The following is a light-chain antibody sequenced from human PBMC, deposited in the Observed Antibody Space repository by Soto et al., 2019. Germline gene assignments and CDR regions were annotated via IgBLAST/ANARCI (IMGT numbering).Light chain of an antibody. V-gene: IGKV1-9*01. J-gene: IGKJ4*01. CDR3: QQVDVYPST. Sequence: IQLTQSPSSLSASVGDRVTITRRASQGISSFLAWYQQKPGKAPNLLIYVASTLQSGVPSRFRGGGSGTDFTLTIDRLQPEDFATYYCQQVDVYPSTFGGGTKVDIK. CDR2: VAS. CDR1: QGISSF.